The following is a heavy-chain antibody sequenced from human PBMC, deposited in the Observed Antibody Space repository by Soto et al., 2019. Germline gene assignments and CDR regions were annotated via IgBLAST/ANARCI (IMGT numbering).Heavy chain of an antibody. CDR1: GYTFTSYG. D-gene: IGHD6-6*01. CDR3: ARVVPTTPAIAARLFNWFDP. Sequence: ASVKVSCKASGYTFTSYGISWVRQAPGQGLEWMGWISAYNGNTNYAQTLQGRVTMTTDTSTSTAYMELRSLRSDDTAVYYCARVVPTTPAIAARLFNWFDPWGQGTLVTVSS. J-gene: IGHJ5*02. CDR2: ISAYNGNT. V-gene: IGHV1-18*04.